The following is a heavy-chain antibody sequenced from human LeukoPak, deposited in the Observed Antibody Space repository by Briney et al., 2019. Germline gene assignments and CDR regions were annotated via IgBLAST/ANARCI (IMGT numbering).Heavy chain of an antibody. Sequence: SETLSLTCSLSGESITSRDFYWGWIRQPPGKGLEWIGSINHRGNTYYSPSLKSRVTISVDTSKNQFSLTLSSVTAADTAVYYCARRYPYYYDSSGYIVNWFDPWGQGTLVTVSS. CDR3: ARRYPYYYDSSGYIVNWFDP. CDR1: GESITSRDFY. V-gene: IGHV4-39*01. D-gene: IGHD3-22*01. J-gene: IGHJ5*02. CDR2: INHRGNT.